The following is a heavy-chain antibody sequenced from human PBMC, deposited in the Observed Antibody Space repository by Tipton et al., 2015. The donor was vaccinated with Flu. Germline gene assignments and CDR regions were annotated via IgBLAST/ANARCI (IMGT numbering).Heavy chain of an antibody. J-gene: IGHJ4*02. CDR1: GYTFTSYF. CDR3: ARVSGGGYYFDY. V-gene: IGHV1-46*01. D-gene: IGHD2-15*01. CDR2: INPSGGST. Sequence: QVQLVQSGAEVKKPGASVKVSCKAFGYTFTSYFIHWVRQAPGQGLEWMGIINPSGGSTSYTQKFQGRVTMTRDPSTSSVYMELSSLRSEDTAVYYCARVSGGGYYFDYWGQGTLVTVSS.